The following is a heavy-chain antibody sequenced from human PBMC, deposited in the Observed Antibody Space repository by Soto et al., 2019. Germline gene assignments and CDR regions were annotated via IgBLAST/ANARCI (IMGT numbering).Heavy chain of an antibody. CDR1: GFTFSSYW. J-gene: IGHJ4*02. Sequence: EVQLVASGGGLVQPGGSLRLSCAASGFTFSSYWMSWVRQAPGKGLEWVANIKEDGSDMYYVDSVKGRFTISRDNAKNSLYLQMNSLRAEDTSVYYCATEVCVYYDFWSGDSDYWGQGTLVTVSS. D-gene: IGHD3-3*01. CDR3: ATEVCVYYDFWSGDSDY. CDR2: IKEDGSDM. V-gene: IGHV3-7*01.